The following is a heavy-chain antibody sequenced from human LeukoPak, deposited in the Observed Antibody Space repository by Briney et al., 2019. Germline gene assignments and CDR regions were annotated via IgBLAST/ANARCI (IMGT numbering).Heavy chain of an antibody. CDR2: IYYSGST. Sequence: PSETLSLTCTVSGGSISSYYWSWIRQPPGKGLEWIGYIYYSGSTNYNPSLKSRVTISVDTSKNQFSLKLSSVIAADTAVYYCARDKIGRGIVDIWGQGTMVTVSS. V-gene: IGHV4-59*01. CDR1: GGSISSYY. J-gene: IGHJ3*02. CDR3: ARDKIGRGIVDI. D-gene: IGHD3-16*01.